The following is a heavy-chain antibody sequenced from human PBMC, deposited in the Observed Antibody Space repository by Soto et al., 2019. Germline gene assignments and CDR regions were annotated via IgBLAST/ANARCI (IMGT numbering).Heavy chain of an antibody. Sequence: PGGSLRLSCAASGFTFSSYAMHWVRQAPGKGLEWVAVISYDGSNKYYADYVKGRFTISRDNSKNTLYLQMNSLRAEDTTVYYCARDRYYDSSGYPTYYFDYWGQGT. CDR3: ARDRYYDSSGYPTYYFDY. V-gene: IGHV3-30-3*01. J-gene: IGHJ4*02. D-gene: IGHD3-22*01. CDR1: GFTFSSYA. CDR2: ISYDGSNK.